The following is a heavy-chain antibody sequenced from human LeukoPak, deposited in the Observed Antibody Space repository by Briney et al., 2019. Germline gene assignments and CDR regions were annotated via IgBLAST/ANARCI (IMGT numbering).Heavy chain of an antibody. V-gene: IGHV4-39*01. CDR3: ARNPPNYYDSSGRMGAFDV. J-gene: IGHJ3*01. CDR1: GGFISSGGYY. D-gene: IGHD3-22*01. Sequence: SETLSLTCVVSGGFISSGGYYWGWIRHPPEKGLEWIGSVHHSGITYYNTSLKSRVAISVDKSKNQFSLELTSVTAADTAVYYCARNPPNYYDSSGRMGAFDVWGQGTMVTVSS. CDR2: VHHSGIT.